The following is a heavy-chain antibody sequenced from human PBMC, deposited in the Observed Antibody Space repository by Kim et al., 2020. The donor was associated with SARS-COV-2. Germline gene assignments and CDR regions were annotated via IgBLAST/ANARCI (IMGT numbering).Heavy chain of an antibody. CDR3: ATISSGSQTWFDP. J-gene: IGHJ5*02. D-gene: IGHD1-26*01. CDR1: GGSVSSGSYY. V-gene: IGHV4-61*01. CDR2: IYYSGST. Sequence: SETLSLTCTVSGGSVSSGSYYWSWIRQPPGKGLEWIGYIYYSGSTNYNPSLKSRVTISVDTSKNQFSLKLSSVTAADTAVYYCATISSGSQTWFDPWGQGTLVTVSS.